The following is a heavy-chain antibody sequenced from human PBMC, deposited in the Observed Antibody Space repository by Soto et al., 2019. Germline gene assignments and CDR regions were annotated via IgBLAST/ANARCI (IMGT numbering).Heavy chain of an antibody. J-gene: IGHJ4*02. D-gene: IGHD3-22*01. CDR1: GGTFSSYT. CDR2: IIPILGIA. Sequence: QVQLVQSGAEVKKPGSSVKVSCKASGGTFSSYTISWVRQAPGQGLEWMGRIIPILGIANYAQKFQGRVTITADKSTSTAYMALSSVRSEDTAVYYCARSTTMTTFDYWGQGTLVTVSS. V-gene: IGHV1-69*02. CDR3: ARSTTMTTFDY.